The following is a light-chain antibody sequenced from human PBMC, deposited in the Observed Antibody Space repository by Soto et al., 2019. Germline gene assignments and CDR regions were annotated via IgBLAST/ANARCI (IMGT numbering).Light chain of an antibody. Sequence: QAVVTQPPSASGTPGQRVTISCSGSSSNIGSHYVYWYQLLPGTAPKLLIYWNDQRPSGVPHRFSGSKSGTSASLAISGLRSEDAADYYCGSWDDRLSGYFFGSGTKLTVL. CDR2: WND. V-gene: IGLV1-47*01. CDR1: SSNIGSHY. CDR3: GSWDDRLSGYF. J-gene: IGLJ1*01.